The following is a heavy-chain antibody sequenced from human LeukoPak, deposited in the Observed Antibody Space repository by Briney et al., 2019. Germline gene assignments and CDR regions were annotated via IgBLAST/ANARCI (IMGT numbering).Heavy chain of an antibody. V-gene: IGHV4-39*01. Sequence: SETLSLTCTVSGGSISSSSHYWGWIRQPPGKGLEWIGSIYYSGSTYYNPSLKSRVTISVDTSKNQFSLKLSSVTAADTAVYYCARQDYDSSGYYYAYYFDYWGQGTLVTVSS. CDR2: IYYSGST. D-gene: IGHD3-22*01. J-gene: IGHJ4*02. CDR3: ARQDYDSSGYYYAYYFDY. CDR1: GGSISSSSHY.